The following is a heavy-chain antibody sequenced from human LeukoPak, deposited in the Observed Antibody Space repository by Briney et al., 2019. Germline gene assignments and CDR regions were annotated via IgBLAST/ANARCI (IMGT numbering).Heavy chain of an antibody. CDR2: IYTSGST. J-gene: IGHJ4*02. CDR1: GGSISSGSYY. CDR3: ARHKDYYDSSGYYYFYYFDY. D-gene: IGHD3-22*01. V-gene: IGHV4-61*02. Sequence: SETLSLTCTVSGGSISSGSYYWSWIRQPAGKGLEWIGRIYTSGSTNYNPSLKSRVTISVDTSKNQFSLKLSSVTAADTAVYYCARHKDYYDSSGYYYFYYFDYWGQGTLVTVSS.